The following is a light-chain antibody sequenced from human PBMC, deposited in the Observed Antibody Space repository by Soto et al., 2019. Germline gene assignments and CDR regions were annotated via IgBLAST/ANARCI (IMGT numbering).Light chain of an antibody. J-gene: IGLJ3*02. Sequence: QSALTQPASVSGSPGQSITISCTGTSSDVGSYNLVSWYQQHPGKAPKLMIYEGSQRPSGVSYRFSGSKSGNTASLTISGLQAEDEADYFCCSYAQDNSWVFGGGTKLTVL. CDR1: SSDVGSYNL. V-gene: IGLV2-23*01. CDR3: CSYAQDNSWV. CDR2: EGS.